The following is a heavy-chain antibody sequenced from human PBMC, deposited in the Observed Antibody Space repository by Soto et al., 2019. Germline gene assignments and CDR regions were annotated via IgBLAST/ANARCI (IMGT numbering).Heavy chain of an antibody. V-gene: IGHV3-30*18. CDR2: ISYDGSNK. D-gene: IGHD3-3*01. J-gene: IGHJ4*02. CDR1: GFTFSSYG. CDR3: AKDRSRYDFWSGYPQGGNY. Sequence: QVQLVESGGGVVQPGRSLRLSCAASGFTFSSYGMHWVRQAPGKGLEWVAVISYDGSNKYYADSVKGRFTISRDNSKNTLYLQMNSLRAEDTAVYYCAKDRSRYDFWSGYPQGGNYWGQGTLVTVSS.